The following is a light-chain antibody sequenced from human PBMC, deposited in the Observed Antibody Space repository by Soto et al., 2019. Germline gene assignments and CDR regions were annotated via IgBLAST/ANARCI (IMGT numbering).Light chain of an antibody. CDR3: QQRSNWPPYT. CDR1: QEFTTC. Sequence: EIVLTQSPPTLSSSQGERATFPCRASQEFTTCLAWYQQKPGQAPSLLIYEASTRATGIPARFSGSGSGTDFTLTISSLEPEDFAVYYCQQRSNWPPYTFGQGTKLEIK. J-gene: IGKJ2*01. V-gene: IGKV3-11*01. CDR2: EAS.